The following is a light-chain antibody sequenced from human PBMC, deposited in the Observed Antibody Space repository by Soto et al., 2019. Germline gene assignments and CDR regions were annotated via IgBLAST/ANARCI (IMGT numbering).Light chain of an antibody. Sequence: QSALTQPASVSGSPGQSITISCTGTSIDVGNYNLVSWYQQHPGKAPKLIIYEVTKRSSGVSNRFSGSKSGNTASLTISGLQAEDEADYYCCSYEGSSAPVVFGGGTKVTVL. CDR3: CSYEGSSAPVV. CDR1: SIDVGNYNL. J-gene: IGLJ2*01. V-gene: IGLV2-23*02. CDR2: EVT.